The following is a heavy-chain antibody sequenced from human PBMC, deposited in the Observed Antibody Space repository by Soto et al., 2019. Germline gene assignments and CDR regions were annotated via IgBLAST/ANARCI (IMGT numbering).Heavy chain of an antibody. CDR1: GYSFHTYA. V-gene: IGHV1-18*01. Sequence: GASVQVSCKASGYSFHTYAISWVRQAPGQGLEWVGWISGYSGNTNYAQKFQGRVTLTTDTSTKTAFMELRSMTGDDTAVYYCAREYGMDVWG. CDR2: ISGYSGNT. J-gene: IGHJ6*02. CDR3: AREYGMDV.